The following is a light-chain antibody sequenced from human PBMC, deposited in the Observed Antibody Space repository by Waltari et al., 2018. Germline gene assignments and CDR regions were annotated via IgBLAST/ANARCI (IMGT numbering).Light chain of an antibody. CDR3: QQYGTSPRT. V-gene: IGKV3-20*01. CDR2: GAS. CDR1: QTVTSSY. J-gene: IGKJ1*01. Sequence: EIVLTQSPGTLSLSPGERATLSCRASQTVTSSYLAWYQQKPGQAPRLRIYGASSRVTGIPARFSGSGSGADFTLTISRLEPEDFAVYYCQQYGTSPRTFGQGTKVEIK.